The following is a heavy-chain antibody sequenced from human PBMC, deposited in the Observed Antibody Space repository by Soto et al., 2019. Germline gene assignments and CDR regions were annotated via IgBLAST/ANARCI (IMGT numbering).Heavy chain of an antibody. CDR2: VSYSGSP. V-gene: IGHV4-61*01. CDR3: ARGGRDRMEWSNYMDV. Sequence: SETLSLTCAVSGGSVRSSSYYWTWVRQPPGKGLEWIGDVSYSGSPNYNPSLKSRVTISVDTSKNQFSLKLSSVTAADTAVYYCARGGRDRMEWSNYMDVWGKGPTVTVSS. CDR1: GGSVRSSSYY. J-gene: IGHJ6*03. D-gene: IGHD3-3*01.